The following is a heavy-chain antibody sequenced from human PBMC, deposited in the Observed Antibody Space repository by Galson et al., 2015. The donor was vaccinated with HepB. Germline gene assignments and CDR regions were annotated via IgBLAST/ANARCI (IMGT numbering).Heavy chain of an antibody. V-gene: IGHV1-24*01. J-gene: IGHJ4*02. D-gene: IGHD2-15*01. Sequence: SVKVSCKASGYTFTSYGISWVRQAPGKGLEWMGGFDPEDGETIYAQKFQGRVTMTEDTSTDTAYMELSSLRSEDTAVYYCATGKYCSGGSCYFVFDYWGQGTLVTVSS. CDR2: FDPEDGET. CDR1: GYTFTSYG. CDR3: ATGKYCSGGSCYFVFDY.